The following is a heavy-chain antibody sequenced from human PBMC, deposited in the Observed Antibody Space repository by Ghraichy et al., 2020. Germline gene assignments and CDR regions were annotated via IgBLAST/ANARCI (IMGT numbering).Heavy chain of an antibody. CDR1: GFTFSRYV. V-gene: IGHV3-33*01. CDR3: AREGLAEVGYGLDV. J-gene: IGHJ6*02. CDR2: IWVDGNSK. Sequence: GESLNISCAASGFTFSRYVMHWVRQSPAKGLEWVAYIWVDGNSKHHADSVKDRFTISRDNSKNTLYLQMNSLRVEDTALYYCAREGLAEVGYGLDVWGQGTTVTVSS.